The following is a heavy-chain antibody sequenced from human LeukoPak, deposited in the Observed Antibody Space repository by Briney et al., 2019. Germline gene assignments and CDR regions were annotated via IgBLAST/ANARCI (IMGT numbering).Heavy chain of an antibody. CDR2: IKKDGSEK. Sequence: GGSLRLSCAASGFTFSSHYMSWVRQAPGKGLEWVANIKKDGSEKYYVDSVKGRFTISRDNAKTSLYLQMNSLRAEDTAVYYCARDLSGVTGYTYGRGIDYWGQGTPVTVSS. D-gene: IGHD5-18*01. J-gene: IGHJ4*02. V-gene: IGHV3-7*01. CDR1: GFTFSSHY. CDR3: ARDLSGVTGYTYGRGIDY.